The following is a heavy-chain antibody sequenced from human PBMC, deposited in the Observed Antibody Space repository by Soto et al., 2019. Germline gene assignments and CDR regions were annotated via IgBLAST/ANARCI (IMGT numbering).Heavy chain of an antibody. CDR1: GFTFSSYG. D-gene: IGHD3-16*02. CDR2: ISYDGSNK. V-gene: IGHV3-30*03. J-gene: IGHJ4*02. CDR3: AGTFGVVIVIHSGY. Sequence: QVQLVESGGGVVQPGRSLRLSCAASGFTFSSYGMHWVRQAPGKGLEWVAVISYDGSNKYYADSVKGRFTISRDNYKNTLYLQMNSLRAEDTAVYYCAGTFGVVIVIHSGYWGQGTLVTVSS.